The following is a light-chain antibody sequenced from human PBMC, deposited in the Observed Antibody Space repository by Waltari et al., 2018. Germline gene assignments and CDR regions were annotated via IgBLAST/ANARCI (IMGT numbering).Light chain of an antibody. J-gene: IGKJ2*01. V-gene: IGKV4-1*01. CDR1: QSVFHSSTYGNA. CDR2: WTS. Sequence: DIVMTQSPDFLPVSLGERATISCRSSQSVFHSSTYGNAIAWFQQRPGQPPKLLIYWTSTRESGVPDRFSGSGSGTEFTLTISSLQAEDVAVYFCQHYSNTPYTFGQGTKLEIK. CDR3: QHYSNTPYT.